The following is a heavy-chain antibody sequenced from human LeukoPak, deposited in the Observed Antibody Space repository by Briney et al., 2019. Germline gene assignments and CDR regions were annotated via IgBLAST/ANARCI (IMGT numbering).Heavy chain of an antibody. Sequence: GGSLRLSCAASGFTFSNYAMSWVRQAPGKRLEWVSAIRGSGDRTYYAESVNGRFTISRDNYKNTLYVQMNSLREEDTAIYYCAKALPDGRSLDYWGQGTLVTVSS. CDR3: AKALPDGRSLDY. CDR2: IRGSGDRT. V-gene: IGHV3-23*01. J-gene: IGHJ4*02. D-gene: IGHD1-14*01. CDR1: GFTFSNYA.